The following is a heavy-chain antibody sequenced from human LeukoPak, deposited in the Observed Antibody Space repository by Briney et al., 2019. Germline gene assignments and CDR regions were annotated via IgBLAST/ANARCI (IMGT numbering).Heavy chain of an antibody. Sequence: SETLSLTCTVSGGSISNGGYYWTWIRQHPGKGLEWIGFIYYSGSTYYNPSLKSRVTFSVDTSKNQFSLKLSSVNAADTAVYYCARAVYDYIWGSYRFDYWGQGTLVTVSS. CDR2: IYYSGST. V-gene: IGHV4-31*03. CDR3: ARAVYDYIWGSYRFDY. D-gene: IGHD3-16*02. J-gene: IGHJ4*02. CDR1: GGSISNGGYY.